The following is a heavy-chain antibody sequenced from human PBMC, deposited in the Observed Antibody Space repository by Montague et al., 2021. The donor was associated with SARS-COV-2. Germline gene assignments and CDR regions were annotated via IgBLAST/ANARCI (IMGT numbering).Heavy chain of an antibody. J-gene: IGHJ6*02. CDR3: ARVGRQQLVRLYGMDV. V-gene: IGHV4-39*07. CDR2: IYYSGST. CDR1: GGSISSSSYY. Sequence: SDTLSLTCTVSGGSISSSSYYWGWIRQPPGKGLEWIGSIYYSGSTYYNPSLKSRVTISVDTSKNQFSLKLSSVTAADTAVYYCARVGRQQLVRLYGMDVWGQGTTVTVSS. D-gene: IGHD6-13*01.